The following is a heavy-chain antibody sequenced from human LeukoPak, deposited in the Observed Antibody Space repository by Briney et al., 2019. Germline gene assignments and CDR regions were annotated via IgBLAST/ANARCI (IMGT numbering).Heavy chain of an antibody. V-gene: IGHV1-46*01. J-gene: IGHJ1*01. CDR1: GYTFTSYY. CDR2: INPSGGST. D-gene: IGHD4-17*01. Sequence: ASVKASCKASGYTFTSYYMHWVRQAPGQGLEWMGIINPSGGSTSYAQKFQGRVTMTRDTSTSTVYMELSSLRSEDTAVYYCARGPDYGDYEPPPTAEYFQHWGQGTLVTVSS. CDR3: ARGPDYGDYEPPPTAEYFQH.